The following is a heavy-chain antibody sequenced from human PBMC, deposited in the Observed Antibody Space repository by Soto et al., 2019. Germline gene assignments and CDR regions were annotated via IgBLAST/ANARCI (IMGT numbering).Heavy chain of an antibody. CDR3: ARQYSSSSWYTTFDI. J-gene: IGHJ3*02. D-gene: IGHD6-6*01. CDR1: GGSISSGGYY. Sequence: QVQLQESGPGLVKPSQTLSLTCTVSGGSISSGGYYWSWIRQHPGKGLEWIGYIYYSGSTYYTPSLKSRVTISVDTSNNQFSLKVSSVTAADTAVYYCARQYSSSSWYTTFDIWGQGTMVTVSS. V-gene: IGHV4-31*03. CDR2: IYYSGST.